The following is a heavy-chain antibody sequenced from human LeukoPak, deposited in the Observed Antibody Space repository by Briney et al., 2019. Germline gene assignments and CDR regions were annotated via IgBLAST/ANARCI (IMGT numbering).Heavy chain of an antibody. J-gene: IGHJ4*02. CDR2: MYYSGTT. Sequence: SGTLSLTCAVSGGSISTSSYYWGWICQPPGKGLEWIGNMYYSGTTYYDPSLKSRVTMSVDTSKNQFSLRLTSVAAADTAVYYCAARAATGTIVDSWGQGTLVTVSS. D-gene: IGHD6-13*01. CDR1: GGSISTSSYY. V-gene: IGHV4-39*01. CDR3: AARAATGTIVDS.